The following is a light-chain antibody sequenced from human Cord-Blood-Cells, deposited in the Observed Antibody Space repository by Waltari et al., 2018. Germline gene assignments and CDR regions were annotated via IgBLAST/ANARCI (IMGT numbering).Light chain of an antibody. CDR2: DAS. J-gene: IGKJ4*01. CDR1: QDISNY. CDR3: QQYDNLPLT. V-gene: IGKV1-33*01. Sequence: DIQIHQSPSSLSASVGDRVTINCQASQDISNYLNWYQQEPGKAPKLLIYDASNLETGVPSRFSGSGSGTDFTFTISSLQPEDIATYYCQQYDNLPLTFGGGTKVEIK.